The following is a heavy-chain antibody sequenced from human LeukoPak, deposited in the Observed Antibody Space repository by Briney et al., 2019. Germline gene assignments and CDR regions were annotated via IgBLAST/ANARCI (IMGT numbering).Heavy chain of an antibody. CDR2: ISAYNGNT. J-gene: IGHJ3*02. CDR1: GYTFTSYG. CDR3: AGTMIVVPNAFDI. D-gene: IGHD3-22*01. V-gene: IGHV1-18*01. Sequence: ASVKVSCKASGYTFTSYGISWVRQAPGQGLEWMGWISAYNGNTNYAQKLQGRVTMTTDTSTSTAYMELRSLRSDVTAVYYCAGTMIVVPNAFDIWGQGTMVTVSS.